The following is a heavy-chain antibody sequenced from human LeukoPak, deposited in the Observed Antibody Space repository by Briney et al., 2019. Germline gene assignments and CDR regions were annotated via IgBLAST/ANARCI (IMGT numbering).Heavy chain of an antibody. CDR3: ARVYSSGWYGPEYFDY. V-gene: IGHV1-46*01. J-gene: IGHJ4*02. CDR1: GYTFTSYY. D-gene: IGHD6-19*01. Sequence: ASVKVSCKASGYTFTSYYMHWVRQAPGQGLEWMGIINPSGGSTSYAQKFQGRVTMTRDTSTSTVYMGLSSLRSEDTAVYYCARVYSSGWYGPEYFDYWGQGTLVTVSS. CDR2: INPSGGST.